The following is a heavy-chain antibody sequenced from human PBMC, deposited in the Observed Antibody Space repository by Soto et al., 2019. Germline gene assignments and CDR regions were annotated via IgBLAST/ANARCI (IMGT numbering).Heavy chain of an antibody. CDR1: GFTFATYA. D-gene: IGHD1-1*01. CDR3: ARDKDTSSWTGFDF. CDR2: ISATGIST. J-gene: IGHJ4*01. Sequence: PGGSLRLSCAASGFTFATYAMSWVRQAPGKGLEWVSAISATGISTHYADPVKGRVTISRDNSANTLSLEMSSLTAEDTAVYYCARDKDTSSWTGFDFWGHGALVTVSS. V-gene: IGHV3-23*01.